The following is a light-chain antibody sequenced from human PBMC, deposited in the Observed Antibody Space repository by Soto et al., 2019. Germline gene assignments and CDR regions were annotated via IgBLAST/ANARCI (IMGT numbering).Light chain of an antibody. J-gene: IGLJ1*01. Sequence: QSVLTQPPSASGFPGQSVTISCTGTSSDVGYYDYVSWYQQHPGKAPKLVIYEVTKRPSGVPDRVSASKSGNTASLTVSGLLAEDEADYYCSSYAGSNNFVFVSGTKLTVL. V-gene: IGLV2-8*01. CDR3: SSYAGSNNFV. CDR1: SSDVGYYDY. CDR2: EVT.